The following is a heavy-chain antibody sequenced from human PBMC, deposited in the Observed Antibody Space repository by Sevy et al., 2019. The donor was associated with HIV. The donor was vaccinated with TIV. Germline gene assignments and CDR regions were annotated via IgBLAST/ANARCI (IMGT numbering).Heavy chain of an antibody. D-gene: IGHD3-10*01. V-gene: IGHV4-59*08. J-gene: IGHJ4*02. Sequence: SETLSLTCTVSGGSITSLYWNWIRQPPGKGLEWIANIYYNGHINYNPSLKSRVTLSLDTSKNQFSLRLSSVTAADTAMYYGAGGNAGGRGNSWGRGTLFTFSS. CDR2: IYYNGHI. CDR3: AGGNAGGRGNS. CDR1: GGSITSLY.